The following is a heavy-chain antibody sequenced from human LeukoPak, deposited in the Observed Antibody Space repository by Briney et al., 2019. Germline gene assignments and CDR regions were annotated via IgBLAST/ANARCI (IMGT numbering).Heavy chain of an antibody. Sequence: GGSLRLSCAASGFTFSSYGMHWVRQAPGKGLEWVAVISYDGSNKYYADSVKGRFTISRDNSKNTLYLQMNSLTVEDTARYYCARRPGNWGQGILVTVSS. CDR3: ARRPGN. V-gene: IGHV3-30*03. D-gene: IGHD1-14*01. CDR1: GFTFSSYG. CDR2: ISYDGSNK. J-gene: IGHJ4*02.